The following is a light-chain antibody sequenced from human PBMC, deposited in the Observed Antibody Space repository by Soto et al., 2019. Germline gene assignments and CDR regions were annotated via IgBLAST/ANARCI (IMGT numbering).Light chain of an antibody. J-gene: IGKJ4*01. CDR3: LQDYTYPLT. CDR1: QGIKND. CDR2: AAS. V-gene: IGKV1-6*01. Sequence: AIQLTQSPSSLSASVGDRVTITCRASQGIKNDLGWYQQKPGKAPKLLIYAASTLQSGVSSRFSGSGSGTDFTLTISSLQPEDFATYYCLQDYTYPLTFGGGTKVEI.